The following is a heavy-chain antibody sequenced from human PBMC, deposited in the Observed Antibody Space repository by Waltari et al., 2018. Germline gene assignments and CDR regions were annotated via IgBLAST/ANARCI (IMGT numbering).Heavy chain of an antibody. J-gene: IGHJ4*02. CDR2: IIPIFGTA. D-gene: IGHD2-21*01. V-gene: IGHV1-69*05. CDR1: GGTFSSYA. Sequence: QVQLVQSGAEVKKPGSSVKVSCKASGGTFSSYAISWVRQAPGQGLEWMGGIIPIFGTANSDKKFQGRVTITTDESTSTAYMELSSLRSEDTAVYYCARAPESYCGGDCYFFDYWGQGTLVTVSS. CDR3: ARAPESYCGGDCYFFDY.